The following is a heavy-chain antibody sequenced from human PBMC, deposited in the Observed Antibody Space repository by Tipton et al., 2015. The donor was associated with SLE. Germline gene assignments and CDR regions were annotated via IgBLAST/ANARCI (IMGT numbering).Heavy chain of an antibody. CDR3: ATFSGHSSASPDALDI. CDR2: IYPTGRT. Sequence: TLSLTCTVYGGSLSGYWWSWIRQSPGKGLEWIGEIYPTGRTDYNPSLMSRVTISVDTSQNQFSLRLTSVTAADTAVYYCATFSGHSSASPDALDIWGQGTMVTVSS. D-gene: IGHD6-6*01. J-gene: IGHJ3*02. CDR1: GGSLSGYW. V-gene: IGHV4-34*01.